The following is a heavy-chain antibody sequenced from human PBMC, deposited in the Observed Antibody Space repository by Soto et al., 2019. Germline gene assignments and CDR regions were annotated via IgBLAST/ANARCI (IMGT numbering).Heavy chain of an antibody. D-gene: IGHD5-12*01. CDR3: ARDSGFDYRFDY. CDR2: IYYSGST. J-gene: IGHJ4*02. Sequence: SETLSLTCTVSGGSIRTYYWSWIRQPPGKGLEWIGYIYYSGSTSYHPSLKSRLTISVDTSKNQFSLKLSSVTGADTGVYYCARDSGFDYRFDYWGQGTLVTVSS. V-gene: IGHV4-59*12. CDR1: GGSIRTYY.